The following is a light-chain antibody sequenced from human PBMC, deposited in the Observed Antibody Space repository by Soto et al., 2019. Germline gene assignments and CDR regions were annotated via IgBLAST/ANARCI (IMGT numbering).Light chain of an antibody. V-gene: IGLV2-14*01. CDR2: EVS. Sequence: QSALTHPASVSGSPGQSITISCTGTSSDVGGYKYVSWYQQHPGKAPKLLIYEVSNRPSGASHRFSGSNSGNSASLAITGLQAEAEGDYYCQSYDTSLRAYVFGTGTKVTAL. J-gene: IGLJ1*01. CDR1: SSDVGGYKY. CDR3: QSYDTSLRAYV.